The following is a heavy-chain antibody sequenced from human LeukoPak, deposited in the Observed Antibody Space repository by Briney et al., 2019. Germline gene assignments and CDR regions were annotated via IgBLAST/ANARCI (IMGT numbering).Heavy chain of an antibody. J-gene: IGHJ4*02. Sequence: PGRSLRLSCAASGFTVSSSYMSWVRQAPGKGLEWVSVIYSGGRTDYTDSVKGRFTISRDKSKNTLYLQMNGLRVEDTAVYYCAREPGTTLDYWGQGTLVTVSS. D-gene: IGHD1-14*01. CDR3: AREPGTTLDY. V-gene: IGHV3-53*01. CDR2: IYSGGRT. CDR1: GFTVSSSY.